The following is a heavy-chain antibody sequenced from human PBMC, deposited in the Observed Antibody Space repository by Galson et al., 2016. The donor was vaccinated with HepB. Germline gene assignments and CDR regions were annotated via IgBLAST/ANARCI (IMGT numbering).Heavy chain of an antibody. V-gene: IGHV2-70*01. CDR3: ARAVAMTTRNEHDDGDFYLDP. CDR1: GFSLTTTGMC. Sequence: PALVKPTQTLTLTCTFSGFSLTTTGMCVSWIRQSPGKALEWLAVIDWDDDKYYTTSLNLKTRLTISQDTSKNQVVLTMTNMDPVDTATYYCARAVAMTTRNEHDDGDFYLDPWGQGTLVTVSS. D-gene: IGHD4-17*01. J-gene: IGHJ5*02. CDR2: IDWDDDK.